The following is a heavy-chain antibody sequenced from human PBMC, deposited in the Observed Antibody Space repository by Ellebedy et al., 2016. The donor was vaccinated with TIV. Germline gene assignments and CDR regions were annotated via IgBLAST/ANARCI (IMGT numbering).Heavy chain of an antibody. V-gene: IGHV3-48*01. CDR1: GFTSSSYS. CDR2: ISSSSSTI. J-gene: IGHJ4*02. CDR3: ARQDSIVVVGGNYFDY. D-gene: IGHD3-22*01. Sequence: PGGFLRLSCAPPGFTSSSYSMNWVPQAPGKGLDWVSYISSSSSTIYYADSVKGRFTISRDNAKNSLYLQMNSLRAEDTAVYYCARQDSIVVVGGNYFDYWGQGTLVTVSS.